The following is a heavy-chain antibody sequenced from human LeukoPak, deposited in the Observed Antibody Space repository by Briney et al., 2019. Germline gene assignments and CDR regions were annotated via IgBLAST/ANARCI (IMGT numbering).Heavy chain of an antibody. CDR1: GGPISTYQ. CDR2: IYYTGST. D-gene: IGHD4-17*01. J-gene: IGHJ5*02. CDR3: ARRTTVTPNWFDP. Sequence: SETLSLTCTVSGGPISTYQWSWIRQPPGKGLEWIGYIYYTGSTNYNPSLRSRVTISLDTSKNQFSLRVSSVTAADTAVYYCARRTTVTPNWFDPWGRGTLVTVSS. V-gene: IGHV4-59*08.